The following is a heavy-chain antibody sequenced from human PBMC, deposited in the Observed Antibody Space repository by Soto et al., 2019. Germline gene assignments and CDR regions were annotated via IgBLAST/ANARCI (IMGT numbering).Heavy chain of an antibody. CDR3: ARNVDTTRAYYFDS. CDR2: IYYSGRT. CDR1: GGSISSYY. V-gene: IGHV4-59*01. D-gene: IGHD5-18*01. J-gene: IGHJ4*02. Sequence: SETLSLTCTVSGGSISSYYWSWIRQPPGKGLEWIGYIYYSGRTNYSPSLKSRVTMFVDTSKNHFSLKVSSVSAADTAVYYCARNVDTTRAYYFDSWGQGPLVTVSS.